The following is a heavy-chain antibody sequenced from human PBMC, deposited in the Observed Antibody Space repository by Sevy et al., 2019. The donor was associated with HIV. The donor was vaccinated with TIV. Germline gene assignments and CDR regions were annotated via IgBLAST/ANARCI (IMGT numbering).Heavy chain of an antibody. D-gene: IGHD6-19*01. CDR2: INPNRGKT. J-gene: IGHJ4*02. V-gene: IGHV1-8*01. Sequence: ASVKVSCKASGYTFTSSEVNWVRQAPGQGLEWMGWINPNRGKTGYAQKLQGRVTMTRDTSVSTVFMELSSLTSEDTATYYYVRAMGDGSGWYGPTYWGQGTLVTVSS. CDR1: GYTFTSSE. CDR3: VRAMGDGSGWYGPTY.